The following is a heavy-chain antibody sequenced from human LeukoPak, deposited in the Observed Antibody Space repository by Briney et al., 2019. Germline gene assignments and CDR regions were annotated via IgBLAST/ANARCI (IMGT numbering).Heavy chain of an antibody. CDR2: IRYDGSNK. Sequence: GGSLRLSCAASGFTISSYGMHWVRQSPGKGLEWVAFIRYDGSNKYYADSVKGRFTISRDNSKNTLYLQMNSLRAEDTAVYYCAKDGAVDTAMDYYFDYWGQGTLVTVSS. V-gene: IGHV3-30*02. D-gene: IGHD5-18*01. J-gene: IGHJ4*02. CDR3: AKDGAVDTAMDYYFDY. CDR1: GFTISSYG.